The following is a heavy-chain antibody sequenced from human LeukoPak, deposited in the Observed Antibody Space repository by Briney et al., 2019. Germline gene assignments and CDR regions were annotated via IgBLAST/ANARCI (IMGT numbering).Heavy chain of an antibody. J-gene: IGHJ4*02. V-gene: IGHV4-59*01. CDR1: GGSIGSYY. CDR2: IYFSGST. CDR3: ARSYDTNFDY. D-gene: IGHD3-3*01. Sequence: SETLPLTCTVCGGSIGSYYWIWIRQPPGKGLEWIGYIYFSGSTSYNPSLKCRVTISVDRSKNQFSLKLSSVAAADTAVYYCARSYDTNFDYWGQGTLVTVSS.